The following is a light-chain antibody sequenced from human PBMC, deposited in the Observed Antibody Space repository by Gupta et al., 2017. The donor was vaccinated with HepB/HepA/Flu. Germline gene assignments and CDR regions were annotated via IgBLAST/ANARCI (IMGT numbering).Light chain of an antibody. CDR3: QQYNSDRA. CDR2: SVS. V-gene: IGKV1-5*03. J-gene: IGKJ1*01. Sequence: IQMTQSPSTLSTSVGDRVTITCLASQGITRSLAWYQQKPGKATKLLNYSVSNLESGVPSMFSGRGSRKEFTLTISSLQHDDFATYYCQQYNSDRAFGQGTKVEV. CDR1: QGITRS.